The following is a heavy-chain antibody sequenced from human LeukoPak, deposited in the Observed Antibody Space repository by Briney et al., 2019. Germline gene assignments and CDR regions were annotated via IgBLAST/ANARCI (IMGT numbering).Heavy chain of an antibody. CDR3: AKLSRITMIVVVILPADY. Sequence: PGGSLRLSCAASGFTFSSYAMSWVRQAPGKGLEWVSAISGSGGSTYYADSVKGRFTISRDNSKNTLYLQMNSLRAEDTAVYYCAKLSRITMIVVVILPADYWGQGTLVTVSS. J-gene: IGHJ4*02. D-gene: IGHD3-22*01. CDR2: ISGSGGST. CDR1: GFTFSSYA. V-gene: IGHV3-23*01.